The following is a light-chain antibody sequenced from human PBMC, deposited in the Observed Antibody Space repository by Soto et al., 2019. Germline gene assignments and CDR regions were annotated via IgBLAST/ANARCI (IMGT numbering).Light chain of an antibody. CDR1: NIGSKS. V-gene: IGLV3-21*04. J-gene: IGLJ2*01. CDR3: QVWDSSSDHPV. Sequence: SYELTQPPSVSVAPGKTARITCGGTNIGSKSVHWYQQKPGQAPVLVIYYVSDRPSGIPERFSGSNSGNTATLTISRVEAGDEADYYCQVWDSSSDHPVFGGGTQLTVL. CDR2: YVS.